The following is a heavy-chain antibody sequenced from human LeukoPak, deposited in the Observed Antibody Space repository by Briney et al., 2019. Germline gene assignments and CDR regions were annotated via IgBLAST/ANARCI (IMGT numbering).Heavy chain of an antibody. D-gene: IGHD3-3*01. CDR3: AKPQQTSYSYYDFWSGYYTPRSGAFDI. Sequence: PGGSLRLSCAASGFTFSSYAMSWVRQAPGKGLEWVSAISGSGGSTYYADSVKGRFTISRDNSKNTLYLQMNSLRAEDTAVYYCAKPQQTSYSYYDFWSGYYTPRSGAFDIWGQGTMVTVSS. J-gene: IGHJ3*02. CDR2: ISGSGGST. CDR1: GFTFSSYA. V-gene: IGHV3-23*01.